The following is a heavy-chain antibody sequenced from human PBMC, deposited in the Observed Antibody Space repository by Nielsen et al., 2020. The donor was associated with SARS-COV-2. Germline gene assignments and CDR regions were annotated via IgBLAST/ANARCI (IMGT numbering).Heavy chain of an antibody. Sequence: SETLSLTCTVSGGSISSYYWSWIRQPPGKGLEWIGYIYYSGSINYNPSLKSRVTISVDTSKNQFSLKLSSVTAADTAVYYCARDFLGTFDYWGQGTLVTVSS. D-gene: IGHD7-27*01. CDR1: GGSISSYY. J-gene: IGHJ4*02. V-gene: IGHV4-59*01. CDR2: IYYSGSI. CDR3: ARDFLGTFDY.